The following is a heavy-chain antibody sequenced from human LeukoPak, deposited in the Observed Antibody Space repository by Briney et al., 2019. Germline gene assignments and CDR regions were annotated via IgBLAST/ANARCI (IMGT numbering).Heavy chain of an antibody. V-gene: IGHV4-4*02. J-gene: IGHJ4*02. Sequence: SETLSLTCTVSLDSTTSNFWSWVRHPPGKGLEWIGEIHRSGSPNYNPSLQSRVTISIDRSRNQIVLELSSVTAADTAVYYCAREILGGFNPGAYWGQGTLVTVSS. D-gene: IGHD1-14*01. CDR3: AREILGGFNPGAY. CDR1: LDSTTSNF. CDR2: IHRSGSP.